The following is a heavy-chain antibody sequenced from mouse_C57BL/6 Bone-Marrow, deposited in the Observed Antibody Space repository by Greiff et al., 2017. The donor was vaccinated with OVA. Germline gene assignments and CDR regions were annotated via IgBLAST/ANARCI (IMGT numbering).Heavy chain of an antibody. CDR1: GFTFSDYG. CDR2: ISSGSSTI. J-gene: IGHJ3*01. V-gene: IGHV5-17*01. D-gene: IGHD2-4*01. CDR3: AREGIYYDYPAWFAY. Sequence: EVKLVESGGGLVKPGGSLKLSCAASGFTFSDYGMHWVRQAPEKGLEWVAYISSGSSTIYYADTVKGRFTISRDNAKNTLFLQMTSLRSEDTAMYYCAREGIYYDYPAWFAYWGQGTLVTVSA.